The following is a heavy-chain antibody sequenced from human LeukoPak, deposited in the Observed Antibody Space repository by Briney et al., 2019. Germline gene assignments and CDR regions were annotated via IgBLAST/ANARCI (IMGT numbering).Heavy chain of an antibody. J-gene: IGHJ2*01. CDR3: ARGYGIPRAFNFDL. CDR1: GFIFNNYA. Sequence: GGSLRLSCAGSGFIFNNYAMHWVRQPPGKGLEWVSGISWNSGSIDYADSVKGRFTISRDNAKNTLYLQMNSLRAEDTAVYYCARGYGIPRAFNFDLWGRGTLVTVSS. CDR2: ISWNSGSI. V-gene: IGHV3-9*01. D-gene: IGHD3-9*01.